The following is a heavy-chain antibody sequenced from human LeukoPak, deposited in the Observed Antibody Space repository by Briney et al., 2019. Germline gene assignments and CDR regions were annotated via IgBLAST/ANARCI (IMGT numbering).Heavy chain of an antibody. CDR1: GYTLTELS. V-gene: IGHV1-24*01. D-gene: IGHD6-6*01. Sequence: ASVKVPCKVSGYTLTELSMHWVRQAPGKGLEWMGGFDPEDGETIYAQKFQGRVTMTEDTSTDTAYMELSSLRSEDTAVYYCATDRESSIAARPDIWAFDIWGQGTMVTVSS. CDR2: FDPEDGET. CDR3: ATDRESSIAARPDIWAFDI. J-gene: IGHJ3*02.